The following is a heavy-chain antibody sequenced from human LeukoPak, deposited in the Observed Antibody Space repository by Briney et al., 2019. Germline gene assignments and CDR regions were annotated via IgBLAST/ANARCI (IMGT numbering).Heavy chain of an antibody. Sequence: SETLSLTCTVSGGSISSSSFYWGWIRQPPGKGLEWIGSIFYSGSTYYNPSLKRRVTISVDTSKDQFSLSLSSVTAADTAVYYCARGGYYYASGTYYTRPEYFQHWGQGTLVTVSS. CDR2: IFYSGST. D-gene: IGHD3-10*01. V-gene: IGHV4-39*07. CDR3: ARGGYYYASGTYYTRPEYFQH. CDR1: GGSISSSSFY. J-gene: IGHJ1*01.